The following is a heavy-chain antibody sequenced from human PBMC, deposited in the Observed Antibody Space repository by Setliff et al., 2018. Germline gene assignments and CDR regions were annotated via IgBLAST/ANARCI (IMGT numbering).Heavy chain of an antibody. CDR1: GCSLRNSGVG. J-gene: IGHJ5*02. Sequence: SGPTLVNPTQTLTLTCTFSGCSLRNSGVGVGWIRQPPGKALAWLALIYWDDDKRYSPSLKSRLTITKDTSNNQVVFTMTNMDPVGTATYYCARRRGVVVSSWFDPWGQGTLVTVSS. CDR2: IYWDDDK. CDR3: ARRRGVVVSSWFDP. D-gene: IGHD2-2*01. V-gene: IGHV2-5*02.